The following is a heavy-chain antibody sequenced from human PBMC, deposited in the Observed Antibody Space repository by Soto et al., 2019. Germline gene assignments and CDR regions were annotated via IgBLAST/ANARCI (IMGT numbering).Heavy chain of an antibody. CDR1: GFTFSSYS. J-gene: IGHJ6*02. CDR3: ARSWFGELLLLSGMDV. CDR2: ISSSSSTI. V-gene: IGHV3-48*02. Sequence: GGSLRLSCAASGFTFSSYSMNWVRQAPGKGLEWVSYISSSSSTIYYADSVKGRFTISRDNAKNSLYLQMNSLRDEDTAVYYCARSWFGELLLLSGMDVWGQGTTVTVSS. D-gene: IGHD3-10*01.